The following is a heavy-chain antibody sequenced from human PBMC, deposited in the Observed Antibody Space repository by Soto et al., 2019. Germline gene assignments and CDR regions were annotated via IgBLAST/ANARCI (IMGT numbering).Heavy chain of an antibody. CDR3: ARDDEGYCSGGSCYFDY. D-gene: IGHD2-15*01. J-gene: IGHJ4*02. CDR2: IWYDGSNK. CDR1: GFTFSSYG. V-gene: IGHV3-33*01. Sequence: QVQLVESGGGVVQPGRSLRLSCAASGFTFSSYGMHWVRQAPGKGLEWVAVIWYDGSNKYYADSVKGRFTISRDNSKNTLYLQMNSLSAEDTAVYYCARDDEGYCSGGSCYFDYWGQGTLVTVSS.